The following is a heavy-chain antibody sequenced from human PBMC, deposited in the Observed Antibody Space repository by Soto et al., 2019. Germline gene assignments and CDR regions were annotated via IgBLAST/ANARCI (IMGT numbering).Heavy chain of an antibody. D-gene: IGHD5-12*01. J-gene: IGHJ4*02. CDR2: INHSGST. CDR1: GGNVWVYY. V-gene: IGHV4-34*01. CDR3: ARGRTIYSGYDRTVYYFDY. Sequence: SCAVYGGNVWVYYWSWISKNTGKGLEWIGEINHSGSTNYNPSLKSRVTISVDTSKNQFSLKLSSVTAADTAVYYCARGRTIYSGYDRTVYYFDYWGQGTLVTVS.